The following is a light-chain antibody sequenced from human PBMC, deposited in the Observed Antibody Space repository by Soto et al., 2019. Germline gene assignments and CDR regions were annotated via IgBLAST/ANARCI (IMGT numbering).Light chain of an antibody. Sequence: DIQMTQSPSTLSASVGERVTITCRASQSITTWLAWYQQKPGKAPKLLIYKASSLEGGVPSRFSGSGSWTEFNITISSLQPDDFATYYCQQYNTSPLTFGGGTTVEIK. CDR3: QQYNTSPLT. J-gene: IGKJ4*01. CDR2: KAS. V-gene: IGKV1-5*03. CDR1: QSITTW.